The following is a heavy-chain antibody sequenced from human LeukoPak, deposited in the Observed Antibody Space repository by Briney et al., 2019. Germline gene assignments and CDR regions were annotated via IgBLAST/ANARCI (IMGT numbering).Heavy chain of an antibody. CDR2: ISGSGGST. V-gene: IGHV3-23*01. D-gene: IGHD2/OR15-2a*01. CDR3: AKPPSWPGRSLLDDY. J-gene: IGHJ4*02. Sequence: PAGSLSLSCAASSFTFSSNAMSWVPQAPGKGLEWASAISGSGGSTYYADSVKGRFTISRDNSKNTLYLQMHSLRAEETAVYYRAKPPSWPGRSLLDDYWALGTLVTVSS. CDR1: SFTFSSNA.